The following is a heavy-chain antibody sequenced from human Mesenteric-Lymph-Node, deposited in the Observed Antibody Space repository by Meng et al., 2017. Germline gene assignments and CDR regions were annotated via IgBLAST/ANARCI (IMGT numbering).Heavy chain of an antibody. CDR2: ISYDGSNK. V-gene: IGHV3-30*04. D-gene: IGHD3-3*01. Sequence: GESLKISCAASGFTFSSYAMHWVRQAPGKGLEWVAVISYDGSNKYYADSVKGRFTISRDNSKNTLYLQMNSLKTEDPAVYYCTVYMSGHIWGQGTIVTVSS. CDR3: TVYMSGHI. CDR1: GFTFSSYA. J-gene: IGHJ3*02.